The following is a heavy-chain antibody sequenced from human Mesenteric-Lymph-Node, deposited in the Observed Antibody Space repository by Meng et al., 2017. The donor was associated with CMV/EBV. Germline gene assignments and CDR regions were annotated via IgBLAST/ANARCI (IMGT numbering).Heavy chain of an antibody. CDR2: ISWDGGNT. V-gene: IGHV3-20*04. Sequence: GESLKISCAASGFTFSSYWMHWVRQAPGKGLVWVSTISWDGGNTGYADSVKGRFTIARDNAKSSLYLQMDSLRAEDTAFYYCARDGVAAGDYWGQGTLVTVSS. D-gene: IGHD6-19*01. CDR1: GFTFSSYW. J-gene: IGHJ4*02. CDR3: ARDGVAAGDY.